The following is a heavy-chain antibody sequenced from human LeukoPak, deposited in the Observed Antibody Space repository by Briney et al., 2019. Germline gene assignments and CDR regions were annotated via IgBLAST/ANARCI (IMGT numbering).Heavy chain of an antibody. Sequence: PGGSLRLSCAASGLTFSTYAMSWVRQAPGKGLEWVSTLSGSGTGTYYADSVKGRFTISRDNSKNTLYLQMNSLRAEDTAVYYCAKRDTGYYFDYWGQGTLVTVSS. V-gene: IGHV3-23*01. D-gene: IGHD5-18*01. J-gene: IGHJ4*02. CDR2: LSGSGTGT. CDR3: AKRDTGYYFDY. CDR1: GLTFSTYA.